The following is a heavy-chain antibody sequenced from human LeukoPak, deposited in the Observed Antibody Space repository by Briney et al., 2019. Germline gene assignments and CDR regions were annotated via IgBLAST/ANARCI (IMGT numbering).Heavy chain of an antibody. CDR1: GFVFSDYC. J-gene: IGHJ4*02. Sequence: GGTLRLSCAVSGFVFSDYCMSWISQAPGRGLEWVSIISHTGSVNYYADSVKGSFTISRDNAQNPLYPQTSRLRAEDTAMYYCTRAMHAGSGYFLHWGQGTLVTVSS. D-gene: IGHD3-22*01. CDR3: TRAMHAGSGYFLH. CDR2: ISHTGSVN. V-gene: IGHV3-11*01.